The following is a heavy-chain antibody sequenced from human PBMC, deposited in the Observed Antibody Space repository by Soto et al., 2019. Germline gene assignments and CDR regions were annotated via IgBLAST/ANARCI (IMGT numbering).Heavy chain of an antibody. CDR1: GFTFISYA. D-gene: IGHD2-2*01. CDR3: AKDTYSSSWYF. Sequence: GGSLRLSCAASGFTFISYAMSWVRQAPGKGLEWVSAISGGGGSTYYADSVKGRFTISRDNSKNTLYLQMNSLRAEDTAVYFCAKDTYSSSWYFWGQGTLVTVSS. CDR2: ISGGGGST. J-gene: IGHJ4*02. V-gene: IGHV3-23*01.